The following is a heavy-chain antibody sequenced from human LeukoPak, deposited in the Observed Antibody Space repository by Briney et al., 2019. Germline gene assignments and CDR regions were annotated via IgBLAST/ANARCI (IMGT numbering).Heavy chain of an antibody. CDR2: IIPIFGTA. Sequence: GASVKVSCKASGYTLTDKYMHWVRQAPGQGLEWMGGIIPIFGTANYAQKFQGRVTITTDESTSTAYMELSSLRSEDTAVYYCARGFVREQGYFDYWGQGTLVTVSS. D-gene: IGHD1-26*01. CDR1: GYTLTDKY. J-gene: IGHJ4*02. V-gene: IGHV1-69*05. CDR3: ARGFVREQGYFDY.